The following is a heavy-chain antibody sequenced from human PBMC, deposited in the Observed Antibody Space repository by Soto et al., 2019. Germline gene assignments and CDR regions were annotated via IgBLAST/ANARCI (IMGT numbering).Heavy chain of an antibody. V-gene: IGHV3-30*03. CDR1: GFTFSSYG. Sequence: QVQLVESGGGVVQPGRSLRLSCGASGFTFSSYGMHWVRQAPGKGLEWVAVISYDGSNKYYADSVKGRFTISRDNSKNTLYLQMNSLRAEDTAVYYCAGTEMATTPFDIWGHGTMVTVSS. CDR3: AGTEMATTPFDI. CDR2: ISYDGSNK. J-gene: IGHJ3*02. D-gene: IGHD5-12*01.